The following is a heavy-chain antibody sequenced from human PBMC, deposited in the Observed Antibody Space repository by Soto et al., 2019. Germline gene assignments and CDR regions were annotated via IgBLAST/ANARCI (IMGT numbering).Heavy chain of an antibody. CDR1: GYTFTGYY. CDR3: ARDLTAVDYYGMDV. Sequence: ASVKVSCKASGYTFTGYYMHWVRQAPGQGLEWMGWTNPNSGGTNYAQKFQGRVTMTRDTSISTAYMELSRLRSDDTAVYYCARDLTAVDYYGMDVWGQGTTVTVSS. V-gene: IGHV1-2*02. J-gene: IGHJ6*02. CDR2: TNPNSGGT.